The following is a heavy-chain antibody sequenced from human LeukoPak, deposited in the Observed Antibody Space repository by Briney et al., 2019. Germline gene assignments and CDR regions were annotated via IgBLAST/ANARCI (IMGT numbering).Heavy chain of an antibody. CDR1: GFTFSSYV. Sequence: GGSLRLSCAASGFTFSSYVMNWVRQAPGKGLEWVSAISGSGDSTYYADSVKGRFTISRDNSRNMLYLQMNSLRAEDTAVYYCARETGYQLDYWGQGTLVTVSS. V-gene: IGHV3-23*01. J-gene: IGHJ4*02. CDR2: ISGSGDST. CDR3: ARETGYQLDY. D-gene: IGHD2-2*01.